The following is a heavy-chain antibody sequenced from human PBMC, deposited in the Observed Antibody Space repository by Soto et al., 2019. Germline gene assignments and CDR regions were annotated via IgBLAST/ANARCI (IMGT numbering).Heavy chain of an antibody. J-gene: IGHJ4*02. CDR1: GFTFRSFA. CDR3: AKTRQAPVGTHFFDL. CDR2: VSADGVSS. V-gene: IGHV3-23*01. Sequence: GSLRLSCEGSGFTFRSFAMGWVRKAPGKGLEWLSSVSADGVSSFSADSVRGRFRVSRDNSKNTLFLQMRFLRVEDTAVYYCAKTRQAPVGTHFFDLWGQGTQVTVSS.